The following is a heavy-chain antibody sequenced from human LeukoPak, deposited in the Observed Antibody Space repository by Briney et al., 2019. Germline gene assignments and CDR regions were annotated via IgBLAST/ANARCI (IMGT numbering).Heavy chain of an antibody. Sequence: GGSLRLSCAASGFTFSSYAMSWVRQAPGKGLEWVSAISGSGGSTYYADSVKGRFTISRDNSKNTLYLQMDSLRAEDTAVYYCAKEVERWLHLTVDYWGQGTLVTVSS. V-gene: IGHV3-23*01. CDR2: ISGSGGST. CDR3: AKEVERWLHLTVDY. J-gene: IGHJ4*02. D-gene: IGHD5-24*01. CDR1: GFTFSSYA.